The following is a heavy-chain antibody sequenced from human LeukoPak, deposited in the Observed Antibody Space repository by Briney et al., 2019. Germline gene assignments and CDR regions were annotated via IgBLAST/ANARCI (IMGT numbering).Heavy chain of an antibody. CDR2: IKEDGSEK. V-gene: IGHV3-7*05. Sequence: GGSLRLSCAASGFTFSSYWMGWVRQAPGKGLEWVANIKEDGSEKNYVDSVKGRFTISRDNAKNSLYLQMNSLRAEDTAVYYCARGGGYDPNLYDYWGQGTLVTVSS. J-gene: IGHJ4*02. CDR1: GFTFSSYW. CDR3: ARGGGYDPNLYDY. D-gene: IGHD5-12*01.